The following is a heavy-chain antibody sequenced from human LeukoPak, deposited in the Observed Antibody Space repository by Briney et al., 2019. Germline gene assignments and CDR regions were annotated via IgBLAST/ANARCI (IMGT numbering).Heavy chain of an antibody. Sequence: SETLSLTCTVSGGSISSYYWSWIRQPPGKGLEWIGYIYYSGSTNYNPSLKSRVTISVDTSKNQFSLKLSSVTAADTAVYYCARRAYDFWSGYYNEADWGQGTLVTVSS. V-gene: IGHV4-59*08. CDR3: ARRAYDFWSGYYNEAD. D-gene: IGHD3-3*01. CDR2: IYYSGST. CDR1: GGSISSYY. J-gene: IGHJ4*02.